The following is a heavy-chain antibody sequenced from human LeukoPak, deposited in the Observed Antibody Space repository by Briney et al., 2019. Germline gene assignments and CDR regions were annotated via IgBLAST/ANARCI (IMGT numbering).Heavy chain of an antibody. V-gene: IGHV4-59*11. D-gene: IGHD5-24*01. CDR2: IYYSGST. Sequence: PSETLSLTCTGSGGSISSRYWSWIRQPPGKGLEWIGYIYYSGSTNYNPSLKSRVTISVDTSKNQFSLKLSSVTAADTAVYYCARAGGYNHHFDYWAREPWSPSPQ. J-gene: IGHJ4*02. CDR3: ARAGGYNHHFDY. CDR1: GGSISSRY.